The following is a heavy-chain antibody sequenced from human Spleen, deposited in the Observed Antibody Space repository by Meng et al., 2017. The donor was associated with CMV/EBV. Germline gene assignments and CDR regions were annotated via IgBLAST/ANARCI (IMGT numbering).Heavy chain of an antibody. J-gene: IGHJ5*02. CDR1: GGTFSSYA. D-gene: IGHD4-17*01. V-gene: IGHV1-69*10. CDR2: IIPILGIA. Sequence: SVKVSCTASGGTFSSYAVSWVRQAPGQGLEWMGGIIPILGIANYAQKFQGRVSITADKSTSTAYMELSSLRSEDTAVYYCARDRVHYGDYGDWFDPWGQGTLVTVSS. CDR3: ARDRVHYGDYGDWFDP.